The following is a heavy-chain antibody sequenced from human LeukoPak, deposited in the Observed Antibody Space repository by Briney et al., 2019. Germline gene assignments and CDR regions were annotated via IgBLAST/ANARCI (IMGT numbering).Heavy chain of an antibody. CDR1: GFTFSNYH. Sequence: GGSLRLSCAASGFTFSNYHMNWVRQPPGKGLQWVSYISSSSNIIYYADSVKGRFTISRDNAKNSLFLQMNSLRAEDTAVYYCARDFAREFTIDYWGQGTPVTVSS. CDR3: ARDFAREFTIDY. D-gene: IGHD3-10*01. V-gene: IGHV3-48*01. J-gene: IGHJ4*02. CDR2: ISSSSNII.